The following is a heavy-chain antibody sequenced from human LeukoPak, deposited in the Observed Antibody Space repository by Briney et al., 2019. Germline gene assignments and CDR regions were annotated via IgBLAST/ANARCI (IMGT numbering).Heavy chain of an antibody. V-gene: IGHV3-33*01. D-gene: IGHD3-22*01. CDR1: GFTFSSYG. CDR2: IWYDGSNK. Sequence: PGGSLRLSCAASGFTFSSYGMHWVRQAPGKGLEWVAVIWYDGSNKYYADSVKGRFTISRDNSKNTLYLQMNSLKAEDTAVYYCATIKYYYDSSGYYRPFDYWGQGTLVTVSS. J-gene: IGHJ4*02. CDR3: ATIKYYYDSSGYYRPFDY.